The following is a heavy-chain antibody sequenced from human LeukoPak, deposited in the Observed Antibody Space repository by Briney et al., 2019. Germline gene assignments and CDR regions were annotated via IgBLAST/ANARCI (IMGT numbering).Heavy chain of an antibody. J-gene: IGHJ4*02. Sequence: SETLSLTCAVYGGSFSGYYWSWIRQPPGKGLEWIGEINHSRSTNYNPSLKSRVTISVDTSKNQFSLKLSSVTAADTAVYFCAREGGQSSSWYDYWGQGTLVTVSS. CDR2: INHSRST. CDR3: AREGGQSSSWYDY. V-gene: IGHV4-34*01. D-gene: IGHD6-13*01. CDR1: GGSFSGYY.